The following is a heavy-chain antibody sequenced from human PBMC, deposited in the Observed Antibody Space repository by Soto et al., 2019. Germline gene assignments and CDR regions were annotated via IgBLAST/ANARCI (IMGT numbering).Heavy chain of an antibody. V-gene: IGHV3-53*02. CDR2: IYSGGSA. Sequence: EVQLVETGGGLIQPGGSLRLSCAASGFTVSSNYMSWVRQAPGKGLEWVSVIYSGGSAYHADSVKGRFTISRDNSKNTLDLQMNSLRAEDTAVYYCARDYSSSRYYGMDVWGQGTTVTVSS. D-gene: IGHD3-22*01. J-gene: IGHJ6*02. CDR3: ARDYSSSRYYGMDV. CDR1: GFTVSSNY.